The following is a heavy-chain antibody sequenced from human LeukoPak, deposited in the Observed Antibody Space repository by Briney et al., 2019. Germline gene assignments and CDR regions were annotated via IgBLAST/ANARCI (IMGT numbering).Heavy chain of an antibody. D-gene: IGHD6-6*01. V-gene: IGHV3-48*01. Sequence: GGSLRLSCAASGFTFSSYSMDWVRQAPGKGLEWASYISSSSSTIYYADSVKGRFTISRDNAKNSLYLQMNSLRAEDTAVYYCARSLVAARRELAFDIWGQGTMVTVSS. CDR2: ISSSSSTI. CDR1: GFTFSSYS. J-gene: IGHJ3*02. CDR3: ARSLVAARRELAFDI.